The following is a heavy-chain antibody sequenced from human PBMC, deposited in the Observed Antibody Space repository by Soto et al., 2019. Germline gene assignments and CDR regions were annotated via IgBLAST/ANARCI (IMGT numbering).Heavy chain of an antibody. J-gene: IGHJ3*01. Sequence: GGSLRLSCAVSGFTVSNTYMSWVRQAPGKGLEWVAVIYRGVSTHYADSVKGRFTISRDDSKNTIYLQMNSLRAEDAAVYYCARDRSDSSRADSFDVWGQGTMVTVSS. CDR2: IYRGVST. CDR1: GFTVSNTY. CDR3: ARDRSDSSRADSFDV. D-gene: IGHD6-25*01. V-gene: IGHV3-53*01.